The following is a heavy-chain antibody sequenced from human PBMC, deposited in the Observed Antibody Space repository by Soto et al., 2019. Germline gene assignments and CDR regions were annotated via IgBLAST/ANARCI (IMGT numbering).Heavy chain of an antibody. J-gene: IGHJ4*02. CDR2: INPNSGGT. D-gene: IGHD6-19*01. CDR1: GYTFIAYH. Sequence: QVQLVQSGAEGKKPGASVKVSCKASGYTFIAYHIHWLRQAPGQGLEWMGWINPNSGGTNYVQVFQDWVTMTRDTSISTAYMELSRLTSDDTAMYYCAKDHGSGCYEDLEYWGRGTLVTVSP. V-gene: IGHV1-2*04. CDR3: AKDHGSGCYEDLEY.